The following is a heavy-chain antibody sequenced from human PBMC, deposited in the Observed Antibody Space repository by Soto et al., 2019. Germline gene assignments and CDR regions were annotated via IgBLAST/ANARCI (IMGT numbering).Heavy chain of an antibody. CDR3: ARFGGYMSSGSFYYFDY. CDR1: GFTFSDHY. Sequence: GGSLRLSCAASGFTFSDHYMDWVRQAPGKGLEWVGRIRNKTKSYTTEYAASVRGRFTISRDESRNSLYLQMNSLRTEDTAVFYCARFGGYMSSGSFYYFDYGGRGALFTVSS. J-gene: IGHJ4*02. D-gene: IGHD3-16*01. CDR2: IRNKTKSYTT. V-gene: IGHV3-72*01.